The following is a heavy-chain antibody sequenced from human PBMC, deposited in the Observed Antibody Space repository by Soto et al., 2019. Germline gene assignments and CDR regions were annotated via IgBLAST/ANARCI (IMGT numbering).Heavy chain of an antibody. J-gene: IGHJ3*02. CDR3: ARLYFSSTSCYSVGAFDI. CDR1: GFTFSSYG. CDR2: IWFDGSDK. Sequence: GGSLRLSCAASGFTFSSYGMHWVRQAPGKWLEWVALIWFDGSDKYYTDSVKGRFTISRDNSKSTLYLQMNSLRAEDTAVYYCARLYFSSTSCYSVGAFDIRGQATRGTVS. D-gene: IGHD2-2*01. V-gene: IGHV3-33*01.